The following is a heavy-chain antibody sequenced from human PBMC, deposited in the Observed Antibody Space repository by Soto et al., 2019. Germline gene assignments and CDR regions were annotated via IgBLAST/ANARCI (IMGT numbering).Heavy chain of an antibody. CDR2: TRNKANSYTT. D-gene: IGHD6-19*01. Sequence: EVQLVESGGGLVQPGGSLSLSCATSGFTFRDHYMDWVRQAPGKGLEWVARTRNKANSYTTEYAPYVKGRFTISRDDSKNALYLQMNSLKTEDTAVYYCAGAEGRNGWRHFDYWCQGTLVTVSS. J-gene: IGHJ4*02. V-gene: IGHV3-72*01. CDR3: AGAEGRNGWRHFDY. CDR1: GFTFRDHY.